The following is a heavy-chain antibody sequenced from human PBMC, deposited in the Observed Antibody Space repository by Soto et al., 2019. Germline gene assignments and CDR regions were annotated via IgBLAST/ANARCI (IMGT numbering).Heavy chain of an antibody. Sequence: GASVKVSCKASGYTFTSYYMHWVRQAPGQGLEWMGIINPSGGSTSYAQKFQGRVTMTRDTSTSTVYMELSSLRSEDTAVYYCARGPLSITIFGVVKPLERYYYYYMDVWGKGTTVTVSS. D-gene: IGHD3-3*01. CDR2: INPSGGST. J-gene: IGHJ6*03. CDR1: GYTFTSYY. CDR3: ARGPLSITIFGVVKPLERYYYYYMDV. V-gene: IGHV1-46*03.